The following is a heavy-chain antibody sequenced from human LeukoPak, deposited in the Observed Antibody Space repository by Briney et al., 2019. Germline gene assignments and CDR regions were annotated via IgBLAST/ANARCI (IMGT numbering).Heavy chain of an antibody. V-gene: IGHV4-30-4*01. CDR3: ASPAVRGVGTFDY. Sequence: SETLSLTCTVSGGSISSGDYYWSWIRQPPGKGLEWIGYIYYSGSTYYNPSLKSRVTISVDTSKNQFSLKLSSVTAADTAVYYCASPAVRGVGTFDYWGQGTLVTVSS. D-gene: IGHD3-10*01. CDR1: GGSISSGDYY. J-gene: IGHJ4*02. CDR2: IYYSGST.